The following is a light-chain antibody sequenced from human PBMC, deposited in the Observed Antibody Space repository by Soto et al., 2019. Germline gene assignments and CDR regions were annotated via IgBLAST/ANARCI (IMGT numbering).Light chain of an antibody. V-gene: IGLV2-14*01. J-gene: IGLJ2*01. Sequence: QSALTQPASVSGTPGQSITISCTGTSSDVGGYNYVSWYQQHPGKAPKLMIYDVSKRPSGVCNRFTGSKSGNTASLTISGRHAEDEADYYCSSYTSRSVVFGGGPQLTVL. CDR3: SSYTSRSVV. CDR2: DVS. CDR1: SSDVGGYNY.